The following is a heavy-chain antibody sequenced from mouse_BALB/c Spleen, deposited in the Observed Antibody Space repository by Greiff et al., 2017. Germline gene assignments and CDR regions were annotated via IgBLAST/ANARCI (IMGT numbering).Heavy chain of an antibody. V-gene: IGHV1-67*01. CDR2: ISTYYGNT. Sequence: QVQLQQSGPELVRPGVSVKISCKGSGYTFTDYAMHWVKQSHAKSLEWIGVISTYYGNTNYNQKFKGKATMTVDKSSSTAYMELARLTSEDSAIYYCARREYGNYGGAMDYWGQGTSVTVSS. D-gene: IGHD2-10*02. CDR3: ARREYGNYGGAMDY. CDR1: GYTFTDYA. J-gene: IGHJ4*01.